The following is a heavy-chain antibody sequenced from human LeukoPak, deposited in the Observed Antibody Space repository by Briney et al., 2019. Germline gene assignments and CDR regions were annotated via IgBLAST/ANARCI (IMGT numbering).Heavy chain of an antibody. Sequence: PSETLSLTCGVSGFSITTGYYWGWIRQPPGKGLEYIGSIYHNGITYYNPSLKSRVTTSVDTSKNHFSLKLSSVTAADTAVYYCARDRRTDYADYYFYMDVWGKGTTVTVSS. J-gene: IGHJ6*03. D-gene: IGHD4-17*01. V-gene: IGHV4-38-2*02. CDR3: ARDRRTDYADYYFYMDV. CDR2: IYHNGIT. CDR1: GFSITTGYY.